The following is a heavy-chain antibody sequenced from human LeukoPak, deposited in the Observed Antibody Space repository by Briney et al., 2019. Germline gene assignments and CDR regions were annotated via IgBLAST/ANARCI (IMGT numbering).Heavy chain of an antibody. V-gene: IGHV3-30*02. D-gene: IGHD2-2*01. Sequence: PGGSLRLSCVASGFTFRRFGMHWVRQAPGKGLEWVAFIRYDGSNKYYADSVKGRFTISRDNSKNTLYLQMNSLRAEDTAVYYCAKDTQYCSSTSCPYYYYYMDVWGKGTTVTISS. CDR2: IRYDGSNK. CDR3: AKDTQYCSSTSCPYYYYYMDV. CDR1: GFTFRRFG. J-gene: IGHJ6*03.